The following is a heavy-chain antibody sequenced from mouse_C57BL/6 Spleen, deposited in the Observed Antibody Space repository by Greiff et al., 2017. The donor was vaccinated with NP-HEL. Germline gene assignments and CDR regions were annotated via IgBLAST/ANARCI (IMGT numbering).Heavy chain of an antibody. J-gene: IGHJ4*01. Sequence: VQLQQSGPELVKPGASVKISCKASGYSFTDYNMNWVKQSNGKSLEWIGVINPNYGTTSYNQKFKGKATLTVDQSSSTAYMQLNSLTSEDSAVYYCGRSGDYYGSGHYYAKGDWGKGATVTVAS. V-gene: IGHV1-39*01. CDR1: GYSFTDYN. CDR3: GRSGDYYGSGHYYAKGD. D-gene: IGHD1-1*01. CDR2: INPNYGTT.